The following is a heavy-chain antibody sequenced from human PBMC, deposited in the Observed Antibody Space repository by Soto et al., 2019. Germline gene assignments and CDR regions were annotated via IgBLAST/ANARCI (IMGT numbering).Heavy chain of an antibody. V-gene: IGHV4-30-4*01. Sequence: SETLSLTCTVSGGSISSGDYYWSWIRQPPGKGLESIGYIYYNGNTYYSPSLKSRVTMSVDTSKNQFSLKLSSVTATDTAVYYCATLFGVGGDYWGQGTLVTVSS. D-gene: IGHD3-3*01. J-gene: IGHJ4*02. CDR1: GGSISSGDYY. CDR2: IYYNGNT. CDR3: ATLFGVGGDY.